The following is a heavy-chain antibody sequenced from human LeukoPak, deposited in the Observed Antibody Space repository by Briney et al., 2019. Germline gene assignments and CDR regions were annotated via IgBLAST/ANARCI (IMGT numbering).Heavy chain of an antibody. V-gene: IGHV1-69*05. Sequence: GASVKVSCKASGGTFSSYAISWVRQAPGQGLEGMGGIIPIFGTANYAQKFQGRVTITTDESTSTAYMELSSLRSEDTAVYYCACQNVDIVIRGYYFDYWGQGTLVTVSS. CDR2: IIPIFGTA. D-gene: IGHD5-12*01. CDR1: GGTFSSYA. CDR3: ACQNVDIVIRGYYFDY. J-gene: IGHJ4*02.